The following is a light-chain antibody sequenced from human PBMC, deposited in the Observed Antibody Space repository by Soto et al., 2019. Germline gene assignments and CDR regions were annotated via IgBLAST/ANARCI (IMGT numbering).Light chain of an antibody. Sequence: EIVLTQSPATLSLSPGERATLSCRASQSVKTFLVWYQQRPGQTPRLLIYAASTRDTDIPDRFNGSGSWTDFALTIRRLEPEDFALYYCQQYNDSPLTFGPGTKVDVK. CDR2: AAS. CDR3: QQYNDSPLT. CDR1: QSVKTF. J-gene: IGKJ3*01. V-gene: IGKV3-11*01.